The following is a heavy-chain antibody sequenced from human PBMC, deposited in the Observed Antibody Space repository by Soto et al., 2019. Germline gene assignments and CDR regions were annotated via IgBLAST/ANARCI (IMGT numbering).Heavy chain of an antibody. CDR3: ARSLGSYYDSSGYYDWFDP. D-gene: IGHD3-22*01. CDR1: GYTFTGYY. J-gene: IGHJ5*02. Sequence: ASVKVSCKASGYTFTGYYMHWVRQAPGQGLEWMGWINPNSGGTNYAQKFQGWVTMTRDTSISTAYMELSRLRSDDTAVYYCARSLGSYYDSSGYYDWFDPWGQGTLVTVS. CDR2: INPNSGGT. V-gene: IGHV1-2*04.